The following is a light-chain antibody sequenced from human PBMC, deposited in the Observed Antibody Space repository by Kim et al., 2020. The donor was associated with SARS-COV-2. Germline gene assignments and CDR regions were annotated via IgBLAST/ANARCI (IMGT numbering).Light chain of an antibody. J-gene: IGKJ4*01. Sequence: EIVMTQSPATLSVSPGERATLSCRASQSVSSNLAWYQQKPGQAPRLLIYGASTRATGIPARFSGSGSGTELTPTISSLQSEDFAVYYCQQYNNWPPPTFGGGTKVDIK. CDR2: GAS. CDR1: QSVSSN. V-gene: IGKV3-15*01. CDR3: QQYNNWPPPT.